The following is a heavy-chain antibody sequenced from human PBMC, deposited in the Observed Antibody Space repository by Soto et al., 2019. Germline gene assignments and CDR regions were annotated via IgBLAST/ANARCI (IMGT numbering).Heavy chain of an antibody. CDR3: ARFSGYDSVYYYYGMDV. D-gene: IGHD5-12*01. Sequence: EVQLVESGGGLVQPGGSLRLSCAASGFTFSSYSMNWVRQAPGKGLEWVSSISSSSSYIYYADSVKGRFTISRDNAKNSLYLQMNSLRAEDTAVYYCARFSGYDSVYYYYGMDVWGQGTTVTVSS. V-gene: IGHV3-21*01. CDR2: ISSSSSYI. J-gene: IGHJ6*02. CDR1: GFTFSSYS.